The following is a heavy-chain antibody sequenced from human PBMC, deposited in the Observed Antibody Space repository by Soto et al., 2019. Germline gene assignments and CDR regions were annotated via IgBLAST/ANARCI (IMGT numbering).Heavy chain of an antibody. CDR1: GGSISNSSYL. D-gene: IGHD6-19*01. J-gene: IGHJ4*02. CDR3: SRIAVSGPITGVDY. CDR2: VSYSGST. Sequence: QLQLQESGPRLVKPSETLSLTCTVSGGSISNSSYLWGWIRQPPGKGLQWIGSVSYSGSTYYNPSIKCRVTISVDTSKTQSALRRSSVTAADTAGYYCSRIAVSGPITGVDYWGQGALGTVSA. V-gene: IGHV4-39*01.